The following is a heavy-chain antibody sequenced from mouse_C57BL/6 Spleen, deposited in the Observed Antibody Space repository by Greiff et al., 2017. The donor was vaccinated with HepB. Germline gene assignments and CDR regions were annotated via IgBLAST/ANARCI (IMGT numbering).Heavy chain of an antibody. CDR3: ARGLYGNYFDY. CDR2: IDPSDSYT. Sequence: VQLQQSGAELVMPGASVKLSCKASGYTFTSYWMHWVKQRPGQGLEWIGEIDPSDSYTNYNQKFKGKSTLTVDKSSSTAYMQLSSLTSEDSAVYYCARGLYGNYFDYWGQGTTLTVSS. V-gene: IGHV1-69*01. CDR1: GYTFTSYW. D-gene: IGHD2-1*01. J-gene: IGHJ2*01.